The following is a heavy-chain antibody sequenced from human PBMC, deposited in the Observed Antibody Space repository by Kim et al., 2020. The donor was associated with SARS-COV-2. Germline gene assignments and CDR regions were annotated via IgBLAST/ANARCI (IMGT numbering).Heavy chain of an antibody. CDR3: ARGGGRDGYGASLDY. J-gene: IGHJ4*02. CDR1: GGSFSGYY. D-gene: IGHD4-17*01. CDR2: INHSGST. V-gene: IGHV4-34*01. Sequence: SETLSLTCAVYGGSFSGYYWSWIRQPPGKGLEWIGEINHSGSTNYNPSPKSRGTISVDTSKNQFSLKLSYVTAADTAVYYCARGGGRDGYGASLDYWGQGTLVTVSS.